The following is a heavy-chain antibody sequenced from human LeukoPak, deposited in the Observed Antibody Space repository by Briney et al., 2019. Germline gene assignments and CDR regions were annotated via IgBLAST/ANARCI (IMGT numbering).Heavy chain of an antibody. CDR2: MNPNSGNT. CDR1: GYTFTSYD. Sequence: ASVKVSCKASGYTFTSYDINWVRQATGQGLEWMGWMNPNSGNTGYAQKFQGRVTMTRNTSISTAYMELSSLRSEDTAVYYCARGARRVVRVVISYYFDYWGQGTLVTVSS. J-gene: IGHJ4*02. D-gene: IGHD3-10*01. V-gene: IGHV1-8*01. CDR3: ARGARRVVRVVISYYFDY.